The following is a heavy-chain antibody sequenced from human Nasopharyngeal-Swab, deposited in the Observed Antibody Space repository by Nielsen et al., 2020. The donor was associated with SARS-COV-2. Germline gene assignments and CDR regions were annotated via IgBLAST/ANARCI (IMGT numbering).Heavy chain of an antibody. Sequence: GESLKISCEASGFSVTSHGMHWVRQAPGKGLEWVAVIWYDGTNKFYADSVKGRFTISRDNSKNTLYLQMNSLRAEDTAMYYCHLSRGYDGYINYWGQGTLVTVSS. CDR2: IWYDGTNK. J-gene: IGHJ4*02. D-gene: IGHD3-22*01. CDR3: HLSRGYDGYINY. CDR1: GFSVTSHG. V-gene: IGHV3-33*01.